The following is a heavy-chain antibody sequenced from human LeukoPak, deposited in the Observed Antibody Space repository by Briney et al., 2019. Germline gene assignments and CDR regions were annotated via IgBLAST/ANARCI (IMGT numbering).Heavy chain of an antibody. D-gene: IGHD4-17*01. CDR2: ISAYNGNT. V-gene: IGHV1-18*01. CDR1: GYTFTSYG. CDR3: ARGLLGATVTDFDY. J-gene: IGHJ4*02. Sequence: ASVKGSCKASGYTFTSYGISWVRQAPGQGLEWMGWISAYNGNTNYAQKLQGRVTMTTDTSTSTAYMELRSLRSDDTAVYYCARGLLGATVTDFDYWGQGTLVTVSS.